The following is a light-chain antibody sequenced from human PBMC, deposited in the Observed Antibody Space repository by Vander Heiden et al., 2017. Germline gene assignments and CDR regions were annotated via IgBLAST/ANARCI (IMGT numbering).Light chain of an antibody. CDR3: QQYDKAPWT. V-gene: IGKV3-20*01. Sequence: VLTQSPSTLSLSPGDIATLSCRASPTVPSHFLAWYPPQPGQPPRLLIYRASSRAAGIPDRFSGSGSGTDFTLTISRLEPEDFATYYCQQYDKAPWTFGQGTKVEIK. CDR2: RAS. J-gene: IGKJ1*01. CDR1: PTVPSHF.